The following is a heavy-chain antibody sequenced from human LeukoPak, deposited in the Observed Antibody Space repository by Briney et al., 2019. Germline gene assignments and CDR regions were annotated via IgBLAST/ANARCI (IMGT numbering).Heavy chain of an antibody. J-gene: IGHJ4*02. CDR1: RYTFTGYY. CDR3: ARWGGYCTNGVCYRGYYFDY. Sequence: ASVNVSCKASRYTFTGYYMHWVRQAPGQRREWMGWINPNSGGTNYAQKFQGRVTMTRDTSISTAYMELSRLRSDDTAVYYCARWGGYCTNGVCYRGYYFDYWGQGTLVTVSS. D-gene: IGHD2-8*01. V-gene: IGHV1-2*02. CDR2: INPNSGGT.